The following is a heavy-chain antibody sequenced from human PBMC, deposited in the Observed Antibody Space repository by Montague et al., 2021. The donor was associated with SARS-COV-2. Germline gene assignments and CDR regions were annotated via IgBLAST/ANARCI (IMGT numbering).Heavy chain of an antibody. V-gene: IGHV4-59*08. CDR2: VYYSGTT. CDR1: GDSLSTYY. Sequence: SETLSLTCSVFGDSLSTYYWSWIRRPPGKGLEWIGYVYYSGTTHYNPSLKSRVTISLDPSKNQFSLRLSSVTAADTAVYYCARIPYNLYGYAYFDVWGQGSMVIVSS. CDR3: ARIPYNLYGYAYFDV. D-gene: IGHD3-9*01. J-gene: IGHJ4*02.